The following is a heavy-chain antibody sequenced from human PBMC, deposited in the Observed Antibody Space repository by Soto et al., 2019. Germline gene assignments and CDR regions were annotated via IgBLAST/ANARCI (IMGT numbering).Heavy chain of an antibody. V-gene: IGHV4-59*08. CDR3: ARRVIPAASLAD. D-gene: IGHD2-15*01. Sequence: SETLSRTCTVSGGAISSYYWSWLRQPPGKGLEWSGYIYCSGSTNYNPSLKGRVNISVGTSKNQFSLELTSVTAADTAVYQCARRVIPAASLADWGQGTRVTVAS. CDR1: GGAISSYY. J-gene: IGHJ4*02. CDR2: IYCSGST.